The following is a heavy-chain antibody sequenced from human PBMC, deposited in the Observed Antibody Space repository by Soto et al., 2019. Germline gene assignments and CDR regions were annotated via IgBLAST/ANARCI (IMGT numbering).Heavy chain of an antibody. CDR3: ASYWDIVY. V-gene: IGHV3-30-3*01. J-gene: IGHJ4*02. Sequence: QVQLVESGGGVVQPGRSLRLSCAASGFTFSSYAMHWVRQTPGKGLEWVAVISYDGSNKYYADSVKGRFTIPRGNSKNTLYLQMNSLRAEDTAVYYCASYWDIVYWGQGTLVTVSS. CDR2: ISYDGSNK. CDR1: GFTFSSYA. D-gene: IGHD5-12*01.